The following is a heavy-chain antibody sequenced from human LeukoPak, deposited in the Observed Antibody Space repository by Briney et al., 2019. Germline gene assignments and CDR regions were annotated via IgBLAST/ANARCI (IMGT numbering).Heavy chain of an antibody. CDR1: GFTFSSYS. D-gene: IGHD3-10*01. CDR3: ANRISESSS. J-gene: IGHJ5*02. CDR2: ISSGGGNT. V-gene: IGHV3-23*01. Sequence: GGSLRLSCAASGFTFSSYSMNWVRQAPGKGLEWVSAISSGGGNTDYADSVKGRFTISRDNSKNTVFLQMNSLRAEDTGVYYCANRISESSSWGQGTLVTVSS.